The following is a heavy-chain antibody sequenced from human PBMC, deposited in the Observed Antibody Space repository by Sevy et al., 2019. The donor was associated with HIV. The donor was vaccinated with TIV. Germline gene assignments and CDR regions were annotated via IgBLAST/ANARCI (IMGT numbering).Heavy chain of an antibody. Sequence: GGSLRLSCAASGFTFSSYGMHWVRQAPGKGLEWVAVISYDGSNKYYADSVKGRFTISRDNSKNTLYLQMNSLRAEDTAVYYCAKDTVGATWINYWYYYGMDVWGQGTTVTVSS. J-gene: IGHJ6*02. V-gene: IGHV3-30*18. CDR1: GFTFSSYG. CDR2: ISYDGSNK. D-gene: IGHD1-26*01. CDR3: AKDTVGATWINYWYYYGMDV.